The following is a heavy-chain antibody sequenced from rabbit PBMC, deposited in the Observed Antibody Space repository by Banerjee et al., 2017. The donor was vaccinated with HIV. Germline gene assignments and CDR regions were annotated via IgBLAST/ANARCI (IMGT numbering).Heavy chain of an antibody. J-gene: IGHJ4*01. CDR2: IDPVFGST. Sequence: QEQLVESGGGLVQPGGSLKLSCKASGFDFSSYGVSWVRQAPGKGLEWIGYIDPVFGSTYYASWVNGRFTISSHNAQNTLYLQLDSLTAADTATYFCVRGGLWGPGTLVT. V-gene: IGHV1S47*01. CDR1: GFDFSSYG. CDR3: VRGGL.